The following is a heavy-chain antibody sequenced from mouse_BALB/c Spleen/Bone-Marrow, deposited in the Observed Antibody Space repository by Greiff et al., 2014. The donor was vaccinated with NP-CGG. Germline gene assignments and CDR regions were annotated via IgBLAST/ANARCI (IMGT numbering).Heavy chain of an antibody. Sequence: EVQLVESGPELVKPGASVKVSCKASGYAFTSYNMYWVKQSHGKSLEWIGYIDPYNGGTSYNQKFKGKATLTVDKSSSTAYMHLNSLTSEDSAVYYGASQFAWFAYWGQGTLVTVSA. V-gene: IGHV1S135*01. CDR1: GYAFTSYN. CDR3: ASQFAWFAY. CDR2: IDPYNGGT. J-gene: IGHJ3*01.